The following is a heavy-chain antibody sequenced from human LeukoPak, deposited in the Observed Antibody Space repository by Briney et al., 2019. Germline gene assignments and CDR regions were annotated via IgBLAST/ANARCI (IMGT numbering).Heavy chain of an antibody. CDR3: ARGYCSGGSCLGFYYYYMDV. CDR2: INPNSSGT. CDR1: GYTFTGYY. V-gene: IGHV1-2*02. Sequence: GASVKVSCKASGYTFTGYYMHWVRQAPGQGLEWMGWINPNSSGTNYAQKFQGRVTMTRDTSISTAYMELSRLRSDDTAVYYCARGYCSGGSCLGFYYYYMDVWGKGTTVTVSS. J-gene: IGHJ6*03. D-gene: IGHD2-15*01.